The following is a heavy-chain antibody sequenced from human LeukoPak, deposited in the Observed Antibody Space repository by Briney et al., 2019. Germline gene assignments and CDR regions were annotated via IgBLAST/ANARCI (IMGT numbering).Heavy chain of an antibody. V-gene: IGHV3-23*01. D-gene: IGHD3-3*01. CDR1: GFTFSSYA. CDR3: ARGQSALRFLDYYMDV. J-gene: IGHJ6*03. CDR2: ISGSGGST. Sequence: PGGSLRLSCAASGFTFSSYAMSWVRQAPGKGLEWVSAISGSGGSTYYADSVKGRFTISRDNSKNTLYLQMNSLRAEDTAVYYCARGQSALRFLDYYMDVWGKGTTVTVSS.